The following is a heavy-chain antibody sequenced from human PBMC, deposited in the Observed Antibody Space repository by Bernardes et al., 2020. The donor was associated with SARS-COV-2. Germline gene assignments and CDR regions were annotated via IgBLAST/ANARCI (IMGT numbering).Heavy chain of an antibody. CDR3: ARVVSGPYVGLDAFNL. CDR2: IGGSGDST. J-gene: IGHJ3*01. Sequence: GGSLRLSCAASGFTFTSYAMSWVRQAPGKGLQWVSAIGGSGDSTYYADSVKGRFTVSRDRSKNTLYLQMSTLRAEDTALYYCARVVSGPYVGLDAFNLWGPGTRVTDSS. CDR1: GFTFTSYA. V-gene: IGHV3-23*01. D-gene: IGHD3-10*02.